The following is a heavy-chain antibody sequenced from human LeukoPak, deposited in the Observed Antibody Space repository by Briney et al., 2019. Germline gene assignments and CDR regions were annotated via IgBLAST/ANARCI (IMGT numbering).Heavy chain of an antibody. D-gene: IGHD6-13*01. J-gene: IGHJ5*02. CDR2: INWNDDK. V-gene: IGHV2-5*01. CDR3: AHLLYSSTWTAGDQNWFDP. Sequence: ESGPTLVNPTQTLTLTCTFSGFSLSTSGVGVGWIRQPPGKALEWLALINWNDDKRSSPSLKSRLTVTKDTSKNQVVLTMTNMDPVDTATYYCAHLLYSSTWTAGDQNWFDPWGQGNQVTVSS. CDR1: GFSLSTSGVG.